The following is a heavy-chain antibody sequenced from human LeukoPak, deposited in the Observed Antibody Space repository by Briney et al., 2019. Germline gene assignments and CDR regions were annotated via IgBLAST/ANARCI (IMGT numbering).Heavy chain of an antibody. D-gene: IGHD2/OR15-2a*01. J-gene: IGHJ6*02. Sequence: GGSLRLSCAASGFTFSSYEMNWVRQAPGKGLEWVSYIASGGGANRFYSESVKGRFAISRDNAKNSLYLHMNSLRAEDTGVYYCARIGTTTRGPAGLDVWGQGTTVTVSS. CDR1: GFTFSSYE. CDR3: ARIGTTTRGPAGLDV. CDR2: IASGGGANR. V-gene: IGHV3-48*03.